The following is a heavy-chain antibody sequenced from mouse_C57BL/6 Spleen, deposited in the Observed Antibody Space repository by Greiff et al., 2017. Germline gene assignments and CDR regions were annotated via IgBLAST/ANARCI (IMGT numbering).Heavy chain of an antibody. CDR1: GFTFTDYY. V-gene: IGHV7-3*01. Sequence: EVKLVESGRGLVQPGGSLSLSCAASGFTFTDYYMSWVRQPPGKALEWLGFIRNKANGYTTEYSASVKGRFTISRDNSQSILYLQMNALRAEDSATYYCARYSNYYFDYWGQGTTLTVSS. J-gene: IGHJ2*01. D-gene: IGHD2-1*01. CDR3: ARYSNYYFDY. CDR2: IRNKANGYTT.